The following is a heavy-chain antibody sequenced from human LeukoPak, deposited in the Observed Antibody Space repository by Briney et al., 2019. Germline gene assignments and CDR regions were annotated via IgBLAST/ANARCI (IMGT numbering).Heavy chain of an antibody. CDR1: GGSISSSNW. CDR2: IYHSGST. J-gene: IGHJ4*02. D-gene: IGHD6-19*01. CDR3: ARESRYSSGWYVSYFDY. Sequence: PSGTLSLTCAVSGGSISSSNWWSWVRQPPGKGLEWIGEIYHSGSTNYNPSLKSRVTISVDKSKNQFSLKLSSVTAADTAVYYCARESRYSSGWYVSYFDYWGQGTLVTASS. V-gene: IGHV4-4*02.